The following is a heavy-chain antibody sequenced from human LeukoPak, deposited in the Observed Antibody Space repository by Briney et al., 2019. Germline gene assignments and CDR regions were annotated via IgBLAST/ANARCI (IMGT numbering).Heavy chain of an antibody. CDR1: GYTFTSYG. J-gene: IGHJ5*02. V-gene: IGHV1-18*01. CDR3: ARDFDYDFWSGYYGEPKNWFDP. Sequence: ASVKVSCKASGYTFTSYGISWVRQAPGQGLEWMGWISAYNGNTNYAQKLQGRVTMTTDTSTSTACMELRSLRSDDTAVYYCARDFDYDFWSGYYGEPKNWFDPWGQGTLVTVSS. CDR2: ISAYNGNT. D-gene: IGHD3-3*01.